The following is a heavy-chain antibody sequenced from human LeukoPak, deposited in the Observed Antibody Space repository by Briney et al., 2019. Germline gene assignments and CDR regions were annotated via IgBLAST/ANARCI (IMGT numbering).Heavy chain of an antibody. V-gene: IGHV3-66*01. D-gene: IGHD3-10*01. CDR2: IYSGGST. Sequence: GGSLRLSCAASGFTFSSYAMSWVRQAPGKGLEWVSVIYSGGSTYYADSVKGRFTISRDNSKNTLYLQMNSLRAEDTAVYYCARDDGESFDYWGQGTLVTVSS. CDR3: ARDDGESFDY. J-gene: IGHJ4*02. CDR1: GFTFSSYA.